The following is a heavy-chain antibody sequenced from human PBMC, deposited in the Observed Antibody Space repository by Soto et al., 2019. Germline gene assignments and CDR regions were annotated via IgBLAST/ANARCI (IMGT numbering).Heavy chain of an antibody. Sequence: GGSLRLSCAASGFPFINYAMSWVRQAPGKGLEWVSAISGSGGSTYYADSVNGRFTISRDNTKNTLYLQMNSLRADDTAVYYCAKVHYYDGSGSYHYYGMDVWGQGTTVTVSS. CDR2: ISGSGGST. J-gene: IGHJ6*02. CDR1: GFPFINYA. CDR3: AKVHYYDGSGSYHYYGMDV. D-gene: IGHD3-22*01. V-gene: IGHV3-23*01.